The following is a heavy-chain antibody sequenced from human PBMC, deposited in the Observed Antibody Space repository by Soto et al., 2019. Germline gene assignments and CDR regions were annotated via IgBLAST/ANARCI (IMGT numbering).Heavy chain of an antibody. Sequence: EVQLLESGGGLVQPGGSLRLSCAASGFTFRGYAMTWVRQAPGKGLDWVSTISNGDGITYYADSVKGRFTISRDNSKNTLYLQMNSLRAEDTAVYYCGKLKGVAGWYFDYWGQGTLVTISS. CDR2: ISNGDGIT. V-gene: IGHV3-23*01. D-gene: IGHD6-19*01. J-gene: IGHJ4*02. CDR1: GFTFRGYA. CDR3: GKLKGVAGWYFDY.